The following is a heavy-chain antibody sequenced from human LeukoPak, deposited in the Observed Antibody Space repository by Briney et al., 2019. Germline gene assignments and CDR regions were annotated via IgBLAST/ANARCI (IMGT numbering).Heavy chain of an antibody. Sequence: PSETLSPTCAVYGGSFGGYYWSWIRQPPGKGLEWIGEINHSGSTNYNPSLKSRVTISVDTSKNQFSLKLSSVTAADTAVYYCARGVAAAGPDYYYYYMDVWGKGTTVTVSS. CDR3: ARGVAAAGPDYYYYYMDV. CDR2: INHSGST. D-gene: IGHD6-13*01. J-gene: IGHJ6*03. CDR1: GGSFGGYY. V-gene: IGHV4-34*01.